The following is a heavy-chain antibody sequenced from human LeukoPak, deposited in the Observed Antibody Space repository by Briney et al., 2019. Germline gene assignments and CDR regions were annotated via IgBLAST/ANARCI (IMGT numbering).Heavy chain of an antibody. CDR2: ISSSSSYI. V-gene: IGHV3-21*01. Sequence: PGRSLRLSCAASGFTFNSYSMHWVRQAPGKGLEWVSSISSSSSYIYYADSVKGRFTISRDNAKNSLYLQMNSLRAEDTAVYYCARDLTFWYFDLWGRGTLVTVSS. D-gene: IGHD1-20*01. CDR1: GFTFNSYS. J-gene: IGHJ2*01. CDR3: ARDLTFWYFDL.